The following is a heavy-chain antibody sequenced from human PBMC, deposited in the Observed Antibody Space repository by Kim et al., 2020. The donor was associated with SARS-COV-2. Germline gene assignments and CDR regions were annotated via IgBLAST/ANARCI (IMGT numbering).Heavy chain of an antibody. CDR3: ARGVLTWELPDF. D-gene: IGHD1-26*01. CDR2: AYYTGSA. J-gene: IGHJ4*02. CDR1: GGSVSSANYY. Sequence: SETLSLTCTVSGGSVSSANYYWSWIRLPPGKGLEWLGYAYYTGSANYNRSLMSRVTISVDTSKNQFSLKLRSVTAADTAVYFCARGVLTWELPDFWGQGTLVTVSS. V-gene: IGHV4-61*01.